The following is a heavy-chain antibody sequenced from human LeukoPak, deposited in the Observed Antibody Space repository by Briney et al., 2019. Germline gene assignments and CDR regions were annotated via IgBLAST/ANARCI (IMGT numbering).Heavy chain of an antibody. CDR1: GGSINNYY. V-gene: IGHV4-59*08. J-gene: IGHJ4*02. CDR3: ARRSGSQWVFDY. D-gene: IGHD1-26*01. Sequence: SETLSLTCTVSGGSINNYYWSWIRQPPGKGLEWIGYIYYSGYTNYNPSLKSRVTISVDTSKNQFSLKLSSVTAADTAVYYCARRSGSQWVFDYWGQGTLVTVSS. CDR2: IYYSGYT.